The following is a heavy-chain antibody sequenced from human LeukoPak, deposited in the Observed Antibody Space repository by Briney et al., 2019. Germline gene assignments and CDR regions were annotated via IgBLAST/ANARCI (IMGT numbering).Heavy chain of an antibody. CDR1: GFTFRSNW. D-gene: IGHD1-1*01. V-gene: IGHV3-74*01. CDR3: AREILEPGKTHEY. CDR2: INRDGSST. Sequence: GGSLRLSCAASGFTFRSNWMHWVRQGSGKGLVWASRINRDGSSTSYADSVKGRFTISRDNSKNTLYLQMDSLRAEDTAMYYCAREILEPGKTHEYWGQGTLVTVSS. J-gene: IGHJ4*02.